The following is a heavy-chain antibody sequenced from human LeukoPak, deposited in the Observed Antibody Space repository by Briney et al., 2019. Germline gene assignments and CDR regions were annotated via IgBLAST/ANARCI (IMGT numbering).Heavy chain of an antibody. CDR2: IYPGDSDT. CDR3: ATSGNWVGLGSFDY. V-gene: IGHV5-51*01. D-gene: IGHD1-1*01. CDR1: GYRFTNYW. J-gene: IGHJ4*02. Sequence: GESLKISCKGSGYRFTNYWIGWVRQMPGKGLEWMGIIYPGDSDTRYSPSFQGQVTFSADNSISTAYLQWSSLKASDTAMYYCATSGNWVGLGSFDYWGQGTLVTVSS.